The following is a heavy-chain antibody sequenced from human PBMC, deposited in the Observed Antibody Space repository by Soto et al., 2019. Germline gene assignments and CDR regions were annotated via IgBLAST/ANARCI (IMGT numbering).Heavy chain of an antibody. D-gene: IGHD4-17*01. CDR1: GFTYSNYA. CDR3: AKDLKLTTWGYFDS. CDR2: FNAGGTT. Sequence: EVQLLESGGGLVQPGGSLRLSCAASGFTYSNYAMSWVRQAPGKGLECVSAFNAGGTTSYADSVKGRFTISRDNSENTLYLQMNSLSAEDTAIYYCAKDLKLTTWGYFDSWGQGTLVTVSS. V-gene: IGHV3-23*01. J-gene: IGHJ4*02.